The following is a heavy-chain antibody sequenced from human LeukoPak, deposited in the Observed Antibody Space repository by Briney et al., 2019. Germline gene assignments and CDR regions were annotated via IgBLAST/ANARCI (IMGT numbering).Heavy chain of an antibody. CDR1: GFTVSSPY. V-gene: IGHV3-53*04. CDR3: ARGAGAFDI. Sequence: PGGSLRLSCAASGFTVSSPYMSWVRQAPGKGLEWVSVIYSVGTTSYADSVKGRFTISRHISKNTIYLQMNSLRAEDTAVYYCARGAGAFDIWGLGTMVTVSS. CDR2: IYSVGTT. J-gene: IGHJ3*02.